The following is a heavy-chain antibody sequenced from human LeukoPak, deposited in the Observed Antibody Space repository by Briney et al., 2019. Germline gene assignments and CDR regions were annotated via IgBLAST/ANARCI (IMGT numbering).Heavy chain of an antibody. Sequence: KPSETLSLTCTVSGGSISSYYWSWIRQPPGKGLGWIGYIYYSGSTNYNPSLKSRVTISVDTSKNQFSLKLSSVTAADTAVYYCARTRATIEYCNNTICYGVTSDWYYFDYWGQGTLVTVSS. V-gene: IGHV4-59*01. D-gene: IGHD2-2*01. J-gene: IGHJ4*02. CDR3: ARTRATIEYCNNTICYGVTSDWYYFDY. CDR1: GGSISSYY. CDR2: IYYSGST.